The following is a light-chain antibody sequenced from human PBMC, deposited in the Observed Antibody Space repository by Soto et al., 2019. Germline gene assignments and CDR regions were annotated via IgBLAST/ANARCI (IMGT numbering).Light chain of an antibody. CDR1: QSIDSW. V-gene: IGKV1-5*03. CDR3: QQYDNHPLT. Sequence: DIQFSQSPSTLSASVGDRVTISCRASQSIDSWLAWYQHKTGKAPKXLIFKASTLETGVPSRFSGSGYETDFNFTISSLQTEDIATYYCQQYDNHPLTFGGGTKVDIK. J-gene: IGKJ4*01. CDR2: KAS.